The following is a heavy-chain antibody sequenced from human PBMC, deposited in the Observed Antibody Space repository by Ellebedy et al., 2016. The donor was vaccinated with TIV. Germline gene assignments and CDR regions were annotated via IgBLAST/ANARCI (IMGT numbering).Heavy chain of an antibody. J-gene: IGHJ4*02. CDR3: ATLGGRQRYSD. Sequence: GGSLRLSCAASGFTFTSYWMHWVRQAPGKELVWVSRIKGDGSSAGYADSVKGRFTISRDNAKNTLYLQMNSLRVEDTAVYYCATLGGRQRYSDWGQGSLVTVST. V-gene: IGHV3-74*01. CDR1: GFTFTSYW. CDR2: IKGDGSSA. D-gene: IGHD6-6*01.